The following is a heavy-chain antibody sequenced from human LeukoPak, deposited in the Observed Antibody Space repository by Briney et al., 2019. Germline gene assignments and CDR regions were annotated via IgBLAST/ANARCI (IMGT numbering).Heavy chain of an antibody. CDR3: ARARKAVAPGYQYYFDY. D-gene: IGHD6-19*01. Sequence: SETLSLTCTVSGGSISSYYWSWIRQPPGKGLEWIGHIYYSGSTNYNPSLKSRVTISVDTSKNQFSLKLSSVTAADTAVYYCARARKAVAPGYQYYFDYWGQGTLVTVSS. CDR1: GGSISSYY. CDR2: IYYSGST. V-gene: IGHV4-59*01. J-gene: IGHJ4*02.